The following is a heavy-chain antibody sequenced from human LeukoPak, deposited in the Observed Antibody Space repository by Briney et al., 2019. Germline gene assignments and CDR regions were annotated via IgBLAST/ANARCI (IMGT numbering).Heavy chain of an antibody. D-gene: IGHD4-17*01. J-gene: IGHJ4*02. CDR2: INHSGST. CDR1: GGSFSGYY. V-gene: IGHV4-34*01. CDR3: ARVQTRDGTGLASTSTVTTPDFDY. Sequence: PSETLSLTCAVYGGSFSGYYWSWIRQPPGKGLEWIGEINHSGSTNYNPSLKSRVTISVDTSKNQFSLKLSSVTAADTAVYYCARVQTRDGTGLASTSTVTTPDFDYWGQGTLVTVSS.